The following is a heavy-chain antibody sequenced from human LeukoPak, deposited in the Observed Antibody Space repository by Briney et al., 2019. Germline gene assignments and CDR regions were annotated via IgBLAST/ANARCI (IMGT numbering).Heavy chain of an antibody. CDR3: ARGRDGYNYFDY. D-gene: IGHD5-24*01. Sequence: ASVKVSCKASGYTFASYHMHWVRQAPGQGLEWMGIINPSGGSTSYAQKFQGRVTMTRDTSTSTVYMELSSLRPEDTAVYYCARGRDGYNYFDYWGQGTLVTVSS. CDR1: GYTFASYH. CDR2: INPSGGST. V-gene: IGHV1-46*01. J-gene: IGHJ4*02.